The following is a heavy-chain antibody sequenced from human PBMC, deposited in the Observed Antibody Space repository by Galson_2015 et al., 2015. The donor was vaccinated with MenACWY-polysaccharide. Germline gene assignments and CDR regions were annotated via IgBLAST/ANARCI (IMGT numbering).Heavy chain of an antibody. Sequence: SLRLSCAASGFTFSSYWMHWVRQVPGKGLVWVSRISSDGSSTSYADSVKGRFTISRDNAKNTLHLQMNSLRVEDTAVYYCARVPGVYSNAWLHSYYFDYWGQGTLVTVSS. CDR1: GFTFSSYW. CDR2: ISSDGSST. D-gene: IGHD6-13*01. J-gene: IGHJ4*02. CDR3: ARVPGVYSNAWLHSYYFDY. V-gene: IGHV3-74*01.